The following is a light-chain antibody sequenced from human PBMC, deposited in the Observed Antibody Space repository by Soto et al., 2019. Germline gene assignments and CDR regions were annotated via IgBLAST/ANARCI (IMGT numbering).Light chain of an antibody. CDR2: DVS. CDR1: SSDVGGYNY. Sequence: QSVLTQPASVSGSPGQSITISCTGTSSDVGGYNYVSWYQQHPGKAPKLMIYDVSNRPSGVSNRFYGSKSGNTASLTISGLQAEDEAHYYCSSYTSSSTPVVFGGGTQLTVL. J-gene: IGLJ2*01. CDR3: SSYTSSSTPVV. V-gene: IGLV2-14*01.